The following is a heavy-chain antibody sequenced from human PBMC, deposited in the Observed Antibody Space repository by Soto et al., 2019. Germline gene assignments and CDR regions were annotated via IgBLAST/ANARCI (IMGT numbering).Heavy chain of an antibody. J-gene: IGHJ4*02. V-gene: IGHV4-30-4*01. CDR1: GGSISSGDYY. Sequence: SETRSRTWTVSGGSISSGDYYWIWIRQPPGKGLEWIGYIYYSGSTYYNPSLKSRVTISVDTSKNQFSLKLSSVTAADTAVYYCARDNRSMVRGVIDSYFDYWGQGTLVTVSS. D-gene: IGHD3-10*01. CDR2: IYYSGST. CDR3: ARDNRSMVRGVIDSYFDY.